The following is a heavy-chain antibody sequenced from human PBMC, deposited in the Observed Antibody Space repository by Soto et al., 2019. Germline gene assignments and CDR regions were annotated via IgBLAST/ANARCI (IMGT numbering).Heavy chain of an antibody. J-gene: IGHJ4*02. V-gene: IGHV4-34*01. CDR2: INHSGST. Sequence: SETLSLTCGVYGGSFSGYYWSWISQPPGKGLEWIGEINHSGSTHYNPSLKSRVTISVDTSKNQFSLKLSSVTAADTAVYYCLYSTSSGGDFFDYWGQGTLVTVSS. CDR1: GGSFSGYY. CDR3: LYSTSSGGDFFDY. D-gene: IGHD6-6*01.